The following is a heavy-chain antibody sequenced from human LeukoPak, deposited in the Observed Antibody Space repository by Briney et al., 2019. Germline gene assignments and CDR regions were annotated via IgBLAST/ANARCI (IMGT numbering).Heavy chain of an antibody. D-gene: IGHD5-12*01. J-gene: IGHJ4*02. CDR3: AKGAYDYLEIGYFDP. CDR1: GFTSTNYA. CDR2: LIGSSGST. Sequence: PGGSLRLSCAASGFTSTNYAMNWVRQAPGKGLEWVSVLIGSSGSTDYADSVKGRFTISRDNSKNTLFLQMNNLRVDDTAIYYCAKGAYDYLEIGYFDPWGQGTLVTVSS. V-gene: IGHV3-23*01.